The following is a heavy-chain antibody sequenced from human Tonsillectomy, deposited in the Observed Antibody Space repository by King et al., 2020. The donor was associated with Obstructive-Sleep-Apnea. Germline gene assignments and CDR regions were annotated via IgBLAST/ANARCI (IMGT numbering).Heavy chain of an antibody. D-gene: IGHD3-16*01. CDR1: GFTFGDYG. CDR3: ARVMDDYVWGSYYY. V-gene: IGHV3-49*03. Sequence: VQLVESGGGLVQPGRSLRLSCTASGFTFGDYGLSWFRQAPGKGLEWVAFIRSTPFGGTTEYAASVKGRFTISRDDSKSIAYLQINSLKTEDTAVYYCARVMDDYVWGSYYYWGQGTLVTVSS. J-gene: IGHJ4*02. CDR2: IRSTPFGGTT.